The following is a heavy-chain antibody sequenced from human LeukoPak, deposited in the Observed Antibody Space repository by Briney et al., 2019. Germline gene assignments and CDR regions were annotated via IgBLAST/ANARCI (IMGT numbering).Heavy chain of an antibody. D-gene: IGHD3-22*01. J-gene: IGHJ4*02. CDR1: GSSINSGGYY. CDR2: IYYSGST. Sequence: SETLSLTCTVSGSSINSGGYYWSWIRQHPGKGLEWIGYIYYSGSTYYNPSLKSRVTISVDTSKNQFSLKLSSVTAADTAVYYCARLSSSGYYYIRWWGQGTLVTVSS. CDR3: ARLSSSGYYYIRW. V-gene: IGHV4-31*03.